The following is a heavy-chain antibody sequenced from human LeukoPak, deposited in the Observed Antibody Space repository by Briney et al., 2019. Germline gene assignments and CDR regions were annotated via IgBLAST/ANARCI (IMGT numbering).Heavy chain of an antibody. Sequence: ASVKVSCKASGYTFTNYIIHWVRQAPGQRLEWMGWINPGNGNTKYSQNFRGRVTITTDTSASTAYMELSSLRFEDTAVYYCARDIDRVFNWFDPWGQGTQVTVSS. V-gene: IGHV1-3*01. D-gene: IGHD6-13*01. J-gene: IGHJ5*02. CDR3: ARDIDRVFNWFDP. CDR1: GYTFTNYI. CDR2: INPGNGNT.